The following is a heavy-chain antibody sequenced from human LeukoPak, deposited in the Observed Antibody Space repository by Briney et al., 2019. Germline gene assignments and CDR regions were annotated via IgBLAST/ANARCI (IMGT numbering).Heavy chain of an antibody. J-gene: IGHJ3*02. Sequence: GSLRLSCAASGFTFSSYSVNWVRQAPGKGLEWVSSISERSSYIYYADSMKGRFTISRDNAKNSLYLQMNSLRAEDTAVYYCARSTRRKNDAFDIWGQGTVVTASS. CDR1: GFTFSSYS. CDR2: ISERSSYI. CDR3: ARSTRRKNDAFDI. V-gene: IGHV3-21*01.